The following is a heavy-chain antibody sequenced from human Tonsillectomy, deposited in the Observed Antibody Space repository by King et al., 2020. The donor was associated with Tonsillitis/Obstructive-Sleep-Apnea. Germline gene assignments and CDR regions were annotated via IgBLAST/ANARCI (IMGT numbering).Heavy chain of an antibody. V-gene: IGHV4-34*01. CDR3: ARRGRSGGSCYRGRCYFDY. CDR2: INHSGST. CDR1: GGSFSGYY. Sequence: VQLQQWGAGLLKPSETLSLTCAVYGGSFSGYYWSWIRQPPGKGLEWIGEINHSGSTNYNPSLKSRVTILVNTSKNQFSLKLSSVTAADTAVYYCARRGRSGGSCYRGRCYFDYWGQGTLVTVSS. J-gene: IGHJ4*02. D-gene: IGHD2-15*01.